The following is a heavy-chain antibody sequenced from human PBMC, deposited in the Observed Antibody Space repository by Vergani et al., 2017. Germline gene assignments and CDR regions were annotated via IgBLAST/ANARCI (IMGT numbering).Heavy chain of an antibody. CDR3: AKEINEYSSSAALDY. CDR2: ISWNSGSI. J-gene: IGHJ4*02. CDR1: GFTFYDYA. D-gene: IGHD6-6*01. Sequence: EVQLVESGGGLVQPGRSLRLSCAASGFTFYDYAMHLVRQAPGKGLEWVSGISWNSGSIGYADSVKGRFTISRDNAKNSLYLQMNSLRAEDTALYYCAKEINEYSSSAALDYWGQGTLVTVSS. V-gene: IGHV3-9*01.